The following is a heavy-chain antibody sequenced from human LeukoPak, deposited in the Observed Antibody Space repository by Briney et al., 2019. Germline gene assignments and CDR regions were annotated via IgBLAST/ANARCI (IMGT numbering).Heavy chain of an antibody. CDR3: ARVGGSSSWGYFDP. Sequence: SETLSLTCTVSGGSISSSSYYWGWIRQPPGKGLEWIGSIYYSGSTYYNPSLKSRVTISVDTSKNQFSLKLSSVTAADTAVYYCARVGGSSSWGYFDPWGRGTLVTVSS. D-gene: IGHD6-13*01. CDR1: GGSISSSSYY. V-gene: IGHV4-39*07. J-gene: IGHJ5*02. CDR2: IYYSGST.